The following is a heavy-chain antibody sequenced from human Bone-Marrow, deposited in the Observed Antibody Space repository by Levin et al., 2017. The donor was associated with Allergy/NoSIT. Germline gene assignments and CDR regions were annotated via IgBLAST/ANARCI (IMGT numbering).Heavy chain of an antibody. Sequence: GGSLRLSCAASGFTFSSYAMSWVRQVPGKGLEWVSVISTSGGTPFYADSVKGRFTISRDNSNNTLFLQMNSLRAEDTAVYYCAKFLTEYSTSSYGIDLWGQGTTVTVSS. D-gene: IGHD2/OR15-2a*01. CDR2: ISTSGGTP. J-gene: IGHJ6*02. CDR1: GFTFSSYA. V-gene: IGHV3-23*01. CDR3: AKFLTEYSTSSYGIDL.